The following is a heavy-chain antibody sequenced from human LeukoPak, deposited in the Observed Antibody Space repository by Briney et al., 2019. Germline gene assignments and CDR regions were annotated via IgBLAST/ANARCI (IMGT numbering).Heavy chain of an antibody. V-gene: IGHV4-39*01. D-gene: IGHD2-21*02. J-gene: IGHJ4*02. Sequence: PSETLSLTXTVSGGSISSSNYYWGWLRQPPGKGLEWIGSIYYSGSTYYNPSLKSRLTISVHTPKNQFSLKLISVTAADTAVYHCARAVVVTAMWIVYYFDYWGQGTLVTVSS. CDR3: ARAVVVTAMWIVYYFDY. CDR2: IYYSGST. CDR1: GGSISSSNYY.